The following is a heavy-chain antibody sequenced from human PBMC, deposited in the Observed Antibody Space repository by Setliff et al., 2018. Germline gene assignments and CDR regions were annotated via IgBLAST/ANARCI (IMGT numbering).Heavy chain of an antibody. CDR2: IQAGGSP. CDR3: ARERYFDWFFED. V-gene: IGHV4-61*02. Sequence: TLSLTGTVSGGSVTSGSFYWSWIRQPAGKKLEWIGRIQAGGSPDYNPSFNSRVTISRDTSTNQFSLKLGSVTAADTAVYYCARERYFDWFFEDWGHGTLVTVSS. CDR1: GGSVTSGSFY. J-gene: IGHJ4*01. D-gene: IGHD3-9*01.